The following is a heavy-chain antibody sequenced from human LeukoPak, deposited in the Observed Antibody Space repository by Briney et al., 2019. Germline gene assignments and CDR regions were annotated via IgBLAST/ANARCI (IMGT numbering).Heavy chain of an antibody. CDR2: INPNSGGT. V-gene: IGHV1-2*06. CDR1: GYTFTGYY. CDR3: ARSRLRYSWDYYYYGMDV. J-gene: IGHJ6*02. Sequence: ASVKVSCKASGYTFTGYYMHWVRQAPGQGLEWMGRINPNSGGTNYAQKFQGRVTMTRDTSISTAYMELGRLRSDDTAVYYCARSRLRYSWDYYYYGMDVWGQGTTVTVSS. D-gene: IGHD3-9*01.